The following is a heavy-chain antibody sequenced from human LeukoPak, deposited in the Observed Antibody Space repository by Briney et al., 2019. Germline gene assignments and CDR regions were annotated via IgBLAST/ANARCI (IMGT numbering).Heavy chain of an antibody. CDR1: GYTFTGYY. D-gene: IGHD2-2*01. J-gene: IGHJ4*02. V-gene: IGHV1-2*02. CDR3: ARESEVVVPAALDY. CDR2: INPNSGGT. Sequence: ASVKVSCKASGYTFTGYYMHWVRQAPGQGLGWMGWINPNSGGTNYAQKFQGRVTMTRDTSISTAYMELSRLRTDDTAVYYCARESEVVVPAALDYWGQGTLVTVSS.